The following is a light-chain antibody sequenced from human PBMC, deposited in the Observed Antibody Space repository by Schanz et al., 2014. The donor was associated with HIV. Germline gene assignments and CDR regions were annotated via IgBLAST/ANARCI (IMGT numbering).Light chain of an antibody. CDR1: QSILYSSNNRNY. CDR3: QQYIRAPVT. J-gene: IGKJ1*01. V-gene: IGKV4-1*01. CDR2: WAS. Sequence: DIVMTQSPDSLAVSLGERATIHCRSSQSILYSSNNRNYLAWFQQKPGQPPKLLIYWASTRESGVPDRFSGSGSGTDFTLTISNLQAEDVAIYYCQQYIRAPVTFGQGTKVEIK.